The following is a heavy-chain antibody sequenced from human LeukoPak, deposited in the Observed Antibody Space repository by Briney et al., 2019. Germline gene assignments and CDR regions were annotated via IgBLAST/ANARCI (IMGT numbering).Heavy chain of an antibody. CDR1: GGSISGYY. J-gene: IGHJ3*01. CDR2: LYYIGST. V-gene: IGHV4-59*01. D-gene: IGHD3/OR15-3a*01. Sequence: ASETLSLTCTVSGGSISGYYWIWIRQPPGKGLESIGYLYYIGSTNYNPSLKSRVTISVDMSKNQFSLTPASVTAADTAVYYCARDLDYMGAFDLWGQGTMVTVSS. CDR3: ARDLDYMGAFDL.